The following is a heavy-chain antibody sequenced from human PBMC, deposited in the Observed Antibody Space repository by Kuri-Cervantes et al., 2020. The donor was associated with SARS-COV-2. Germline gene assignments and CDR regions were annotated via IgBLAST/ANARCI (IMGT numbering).Heavy chain of an antibody. V-gene: IGHV4-30-4*08. J-gene: IGHJ6*03. CDR1: GGSINDGGYY. D-gene: IGHD7-27*01. CDR3: VREYWGPGYYYMDV. Sequence: LRLSCIVSGGSINDGGYYWTWIRQPPGKALEWIGFIYYTGSTFYTPSLESRVTISLDTSGNHLSLKLRSVTAADTAVYYCVREYWGPGYYYMDVWGKGTTVTVSS. CDR2: IYYTGST.